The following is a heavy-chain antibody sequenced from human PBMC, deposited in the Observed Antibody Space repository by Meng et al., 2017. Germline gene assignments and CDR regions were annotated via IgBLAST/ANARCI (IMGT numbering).Heavy chain of an antibody. CDR1: GGSISSGGYY. CDR2: IYYSGST. V-gene: IGHV4-31*01. D-gene: IGHD3-22*01. CDR3: ARVHYYDSSGYNNWYFDL. Sequence: QGQRQGPGPGLVKPSQTLSLTCTVSGGSISSGGYYWSWIRQHPGKGLEWIGYIYYSGSTYYNPSLKSLVTISVDTSKNQFSLKLSSVTAADTAVYYCARVHYYDSSGYNNWYFDLWGRGTLVTVSS. J-gene: IGHJ2*01.